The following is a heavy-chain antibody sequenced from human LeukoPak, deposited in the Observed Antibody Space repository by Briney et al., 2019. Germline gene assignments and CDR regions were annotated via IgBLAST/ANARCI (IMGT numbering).Heavy chain of an antibody. V-gene: IGHV3-23*01. CDR1: GFTFRSHS. CDR2: ISGSGYYS. Sequence: GGSLRLSCTASGFTFRSHSMIWVRQAPGKGLEWVSVISGSGYYSYYADSVKGRFTVSRDNSKTTLYLQMNSLRADDTAVYYCAKGGPTGSNYFDFWGQGTLVTVSS. J-gene: IGHJ4*02. CDR3: AKGGPTGSNYFDF. D-gene: IGHD1-26*01.